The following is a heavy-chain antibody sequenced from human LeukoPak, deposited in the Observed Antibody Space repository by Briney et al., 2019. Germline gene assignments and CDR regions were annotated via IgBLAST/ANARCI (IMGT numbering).Heavy chain of an antibody. CDR2: INGDGSST. V-gene: IGHV3-74*01. CDR1: GLSFRTYW. D-gene: IGHD5-18*01. CDR3: ARTGYSYEFDY. Sequence: GGSLRLSCAVSGLSFRTYWMDWVRQAPGKGLVWVSRINGDGSSTIYADSVKGRFTISRDNAKNTLYLQMNGLRAEDTAVYYCARTGYSYEFDYWGQGTLVTVS. J-gene: IGHJ4*02.